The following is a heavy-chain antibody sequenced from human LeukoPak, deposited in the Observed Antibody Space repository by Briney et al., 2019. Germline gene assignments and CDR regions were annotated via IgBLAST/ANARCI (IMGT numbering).Heavy chain of an antibody. CDR1: GFTFSSYS. CDR3: ARGVGATTLSWFDP. J-gene: IGHJ5*02. V-gene: IGHV3-21*01. D-gene: IGHD1-26*01. Sequence: GGSLRLSCAASGFTFSSYSMNWVSQAPGKGLEWVSSISSSSSYIYCADSVKGRFTISRDNAKNSLYLQMNSLRAEDTAVYYCARGVGATTLSWFDPWGQGTLVTVSS. CDR2: ISSSSSYI.